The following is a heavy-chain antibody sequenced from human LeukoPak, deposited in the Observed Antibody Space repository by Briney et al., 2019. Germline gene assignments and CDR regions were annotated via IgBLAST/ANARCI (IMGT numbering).Heavy chain of an antibody. V-gene: IGHV4-39*01. CDR1: GGSISSSSYY. D-gene: IGHD4-11*01. CDR3: ARLSLDYPYYYYYYMDV. Sequence: SETLSLTCTVSGGSISSSSYYWGWIRQPPGKGLEWIGSIYYSGSTYYNPSLKSRVTISVDTSKNQFSLKLSSVTAADTAVYYCARLSLDYPYYYYYYMDVWGKGTTVTISS. J-gene: IGHJ6*03. CDR2: IYYSGST.